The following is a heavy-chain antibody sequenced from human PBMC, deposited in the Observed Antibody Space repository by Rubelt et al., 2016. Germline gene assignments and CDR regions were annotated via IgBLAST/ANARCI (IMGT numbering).Heavy chain of an antibody. CDR2: LNAGNGNT. V-gene: IGHV1-3*01. J-gene: IGHJ4*02. CDR1: GYTFTSYA. CDR3: ARDIYSGSYYGY. Sequence: QVQLVQSGAEVKKPGASVKVSCKASGYTFTSYAMHWVRQAPGQRLAWMGWLNAGNGNTKYSQKFKGRVTSTRDTAASTAYMELSSLRSEDTAVYYCARDIYSGSYYGYWGQGTLVTVSS. D-gene: IGHD1-26*01.